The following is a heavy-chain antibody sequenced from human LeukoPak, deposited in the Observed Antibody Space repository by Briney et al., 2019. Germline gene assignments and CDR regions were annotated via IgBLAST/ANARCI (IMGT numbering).Heavy chain of an antibody. J-gene: IGHJ5*02. V-gene: IGHV3-7*01. D-gene: IGHD6-19*01. CDR2: IKQDGSEK. CDR1: GFTFNNYW. Sequence: HPGGSLRLSCAASGFTFNNYWMTWVRQAPGMGLEWVANIKQDGSEKYYVDSVKGRFTISRDNAKNSLYLQMNSLRAEDTAVYYCARDNPTRIAVAGPFNWFDPWGQGTLVTVSS. CDR3: ARDNPTRIAVAGPFNWFDP.